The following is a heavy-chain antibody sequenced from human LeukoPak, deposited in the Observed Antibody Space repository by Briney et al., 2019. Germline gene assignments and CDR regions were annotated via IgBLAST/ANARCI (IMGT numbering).Heavy chain of an antibody. Sequence: SETLSLTCTVSGGSISSSGYYWGWIRQPPGKGLEWIANIYYSGSTYYSSSLKSRVTISVGTSKNQFSLKLSSVTAADTAVYYCARLSCSSSSCFFPNAFDIWGQGTMVTVSS. J-gene: IGHJ3*02. CDR2: IYYSGST. V-gene: IGHV4-39*01. CDR3: ARLSCSSSSCFFPNAFDI. D-gene: IGHD2-2*01. CDR1: GGSISSSGYY.